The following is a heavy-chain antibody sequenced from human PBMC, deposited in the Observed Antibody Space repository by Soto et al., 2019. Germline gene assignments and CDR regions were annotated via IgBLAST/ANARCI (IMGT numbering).Heavy chain of an antibody. V-gene: IGHV1-69*13. D-gene: IGHD5-18*01. Sequence: SVKVSCKASGGTFSSYAISWVRQAPGQGLEWMGGIIPIFGTANYAQKFQGRVTITADESTSTAYMELSSLRSEDTAVYYCARDETPYPSRGYSYGLAVYWGQGTLVTVSS. CDR3: ARDETPYPSRGYSYGLAVY. CDR2: IIPIFGTA. CDR1: GGTFSSYA. J-gene: IGHJ4*02.